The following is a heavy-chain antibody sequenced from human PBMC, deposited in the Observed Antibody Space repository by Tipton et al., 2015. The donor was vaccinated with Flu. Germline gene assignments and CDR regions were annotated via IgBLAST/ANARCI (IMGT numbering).Heavy chain of an antibody. J-gene: IGHJ4*02. CDR1: GGSISNYY. CDR2: INTSGST. V-gene: IGHV4-4*07. CDR3: ARGFYLGAKDYFDY. Sequence: TLSLTCTVSGGSISNYYWSWIRQPAGKGLECIGRINTSGSTNYNPSLKSRVTTSVDMSKNQFSLKLSSVTAADTAVYYCARGFYLGAKDYFDYWGQGTLVTVSS. D-gene: IGHD2/OR15-2a*01.